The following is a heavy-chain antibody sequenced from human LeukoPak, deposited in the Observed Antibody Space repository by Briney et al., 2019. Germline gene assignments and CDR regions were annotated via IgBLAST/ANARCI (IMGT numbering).Heavy chain of an antibody. CDR2: FDPEDGET. J-gene: IGHJ4*02. Sequence: ASVKASCKVSGYTLTELSMHWVRQAPGKGLEWMGGFDPEDGETIYAQKFQGRVTVTEDTSTDTAYMELSSLRSEDTAVYYCATAPPYFDYWGQGTLVTVSS. CDR1: GYTLTELS. V-gene: IGHV1-24*01. CDR3: ATAPPYFDY.